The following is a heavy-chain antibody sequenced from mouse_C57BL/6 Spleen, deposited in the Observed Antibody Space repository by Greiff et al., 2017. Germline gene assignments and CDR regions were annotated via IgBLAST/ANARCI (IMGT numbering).Heavy chain of an antibody. CDR1: GFTFSNYW. V-gene: IGHV6-3*01. Sequence: EVQGVESGGGLVQPGGSMKLSCVASGFTFSNYWMNWVRQSPEKGLEWVAQIRLKSDNYATHYAESVKGRFTISRDDSKSSVYLQMNNLRAEDTGIYYCTGPSYGPFAYWGQGTLVTVSA. D-gene: IGHD2-10*01. J-gene: IGHJ3*01. CDR2: IRLKSDNYAT. CDR3: TGPSYGPFAY.